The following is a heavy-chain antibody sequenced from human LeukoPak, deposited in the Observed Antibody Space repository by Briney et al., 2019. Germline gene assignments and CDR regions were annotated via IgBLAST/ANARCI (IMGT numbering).Heavy chain of an antibody. Sequence: PSETLSLTCTVSGGSISSNYWSWVRQPPGKGLEWIVYIYYSGITNNNPSLKSRVTISVDTSKKQFSLKLSSVTAADTAVYYCARAYHGSGSFSLLFDPWGQGTLVTVSS. V-gene: IGHV4-59*01. CDR1: GGSISSNY. CDR3: ARAYHGSGSFSLLFDP. J-gene: IGHJ5*02. CDR2: IYYSGIT. D-gene: IGHD3-10*01.